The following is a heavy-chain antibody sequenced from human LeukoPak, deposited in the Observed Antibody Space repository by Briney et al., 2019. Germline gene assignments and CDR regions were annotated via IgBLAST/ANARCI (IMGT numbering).Heavy chain of an antibody. V-gene: IGHV3-48*01. CDR2: ISSSSSTI. Sequence: GGSLRLSCAASGFTFSSYSMNWVRQAPGKGLEWVSYISSSSSTIYYADSVKGRFTISRDNAKNSLYLQMNSLRAEDTAVYYCARDRGRFLEWLTYPLDYWGQGTLVTVSS. D-gene: IGHD3-3*01. CDR1: GFTFSSYS. J-gene: IGHJ4*02. CDR3: ARDRGRFLEWLTYPLDY.